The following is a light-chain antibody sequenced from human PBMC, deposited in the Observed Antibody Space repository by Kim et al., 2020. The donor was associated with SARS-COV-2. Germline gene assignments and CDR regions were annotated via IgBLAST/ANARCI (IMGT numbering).Light chain of an antibody. Sequence: SYELTQPPSVSVSPGQTARITCSGDTLPKQYAYWYRQKPGQAPVLIIYKDRERPSGIPERFSGSSSGTTVTLTISGVQAEDEADYYCQSADSRGTYVFGTGTKVTVL. J-gene: IGLJ1*01. CDR2: KDR. V-gene: IGLV3-25*03. CDR1: TLPKQY. CDR3: QSADSRGTYV.